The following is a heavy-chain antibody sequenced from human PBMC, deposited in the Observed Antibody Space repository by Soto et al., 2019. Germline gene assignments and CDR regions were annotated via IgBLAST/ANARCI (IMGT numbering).Heavy chain of an antibody. J-gene: IGHJ6*02. CDR1: GFTFSSYA. CDR3: ARDMSVYDILTGYRPYYGMDV. Sequence: GGSLRLSCAASGFTFSSYAMNWVRQAPGKGLEWVSYISSSSSTIYYADSVKGRFTISRDNAKNSLYLQMNSLRAEDTAVYYCARDMSVYDILTGYRPYYGMDVWGQGTTVTVSS. CDR2: ISSSSSTI. V-gene: IGHV3-48*01. D-gene: IGHD3-9*01.